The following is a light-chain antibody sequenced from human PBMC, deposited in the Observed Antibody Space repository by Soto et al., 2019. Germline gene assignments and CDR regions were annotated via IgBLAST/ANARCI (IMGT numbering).Light chain of an antibody. CDR2: VAS. CDR3: QQYGDSPFT. V-gene: IGKV3-20*01. CDR1: QSVSSSY. J-gene: IGKJ2*01. Sequence: EIVLTQSPGTLSLSPGERATLSCRASQSVSSSYLAWYQQKAGQAPRLLIYVASSRATGFPDRLSGSGSGTDFTLTISRLEPEDFAVYYCQQYGDSPFTFGQGTKVDIK.